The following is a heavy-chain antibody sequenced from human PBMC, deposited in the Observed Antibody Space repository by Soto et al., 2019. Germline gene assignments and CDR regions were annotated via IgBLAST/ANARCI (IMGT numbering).Heavy chain of an antibody. CDR3: ARHIKDSSGYYYPYYYYYGMDV. Sequence: SETLSLTCTVSRGSISSYYWSWIRQPPGKGLEWIGHIYYSGSTYYNPSLKSRVTISVDTSKNQFSLKLSSVTAADTAVYYCARHIKDSSGYYYPYYYYYGMDVWGQGTTVTVSS. D-gene: IGHD3-22*01. CDR2: IYYSGST. J-gene: IGHJ6*02. CDR1: RGSISSYY. V-gene: IGHV4-59*04.